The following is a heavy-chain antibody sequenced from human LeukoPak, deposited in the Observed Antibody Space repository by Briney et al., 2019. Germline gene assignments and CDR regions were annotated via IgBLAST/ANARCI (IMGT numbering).Heavy chain of an antibody. V-gene: IGHV7-4-1*02. CDR3: ARGDYETHGYQTR. Sequence: ASVKVFCKASGYIFTSYVLHWVRQAPGQGLEWMGWINTNTGNPTYAQGSTGRFVFSLDTSVSTAYLQISSLKADDTAMYYCARGDYETHGYQTRWGQGTLVTVSS. CDR2: INTNTGNP. J-gene: IGHJ4*02. CDR1: GYIFTSYV. D-gene: IGHD3-22*01.